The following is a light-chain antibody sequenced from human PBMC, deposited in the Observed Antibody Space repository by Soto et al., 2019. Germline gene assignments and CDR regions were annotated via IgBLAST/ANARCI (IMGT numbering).Light chain of an antibody. CDR2: DAS. Sequence: EIVLTQSPGTLSLSPGERATLSCRASQSVSSSYLAWYQQKPGQAPRLLISDASSRATGIPDRFSGSGSGTDFTLIISRLEPEYFAVYYCQQYGSSPTFGQGTKVEIK. CDR1: QSVSSSY. J-gene: IGKJ1*01. CDR3: QQYGSSPT. V-gene: IGKV3-20*01.